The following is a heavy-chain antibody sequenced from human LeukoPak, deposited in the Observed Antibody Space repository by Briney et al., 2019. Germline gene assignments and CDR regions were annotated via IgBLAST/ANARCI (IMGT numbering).Heavy chain of an antibody. Sequence: GGSLRLSCAASGFTVSSNYMSWVRQAPGKGLEWVSVIYSGGSTYYADSVKGRFTISRDNSKNTLYLQMNSLGAEDTAVYYCAKDARRTSGWYFFDYWGQGTLVTVSS. J-gene: IGHJ4*02. CDR3: AKDARRTSGWYFFDY. CDR1: GFTVSSNY. D-gene: IGHD6-19*01. V-gene: IGHV3-53*01. CDR2: IYSGGST.